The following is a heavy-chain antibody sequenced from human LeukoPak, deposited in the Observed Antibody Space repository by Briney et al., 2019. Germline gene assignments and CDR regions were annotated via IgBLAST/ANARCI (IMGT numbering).Heavy chain of an antibody. CDR3: ARVSVPAAPCGMNV. CDR1: GHPISNYH. CDR2: IYSCGSP. Sequence: SETLSLTCTVSGHPISNYHWTWIPQPSAKGLEWIGRIYSCGSPNYNPSRKSRVTISVDTSKTPFSLKLSSGSAADTAVYYCARVSVPAAPCGMNVGGQGTTVSVPS. J-gene: IGHJ6*02. V-gene: IGHV4-4*07. D-gene: IGHD2-2*01.